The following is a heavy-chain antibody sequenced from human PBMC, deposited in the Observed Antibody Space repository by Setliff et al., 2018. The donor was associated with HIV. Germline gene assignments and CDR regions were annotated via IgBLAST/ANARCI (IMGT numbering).Heavy chain of an antibody. CDR2: ISYDGSNK. D-gene: IGHD5-12*01. CDR1: GFTFSNYG. J-gene: IGHJ6*03. V-gene: IGHV3-30*18. CDR3: AKEGEWQRSRGYMDV. Sequence: GGSLRLSCAASGFTFSNYGMHWVRQAPGKGLEWVAVISYDGSNKYYGDSVKGRFTISRDNSKNTLYLQMRSLRAEDTAVYYCAKEGEWQRSRGYMDVWGKGTTVTVSS.